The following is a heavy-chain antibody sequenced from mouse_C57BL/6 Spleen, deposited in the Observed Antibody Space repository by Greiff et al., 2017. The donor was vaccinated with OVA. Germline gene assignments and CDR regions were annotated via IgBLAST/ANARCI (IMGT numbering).Heavy chain of an antibody. CDR3: ARSANWAGDY. Sequence: QVQLQQPGAELVMPGASVKLSCKASGYTFTSYWMHWVKQRPGQGLEWIGEIDPSDSYTNYNQKFKGKSTLTVDKSSSTAYMQLSSLTSEDSAVYDCARSANWAGDYWGQGTTLTVSS. CDR2: IDPSDSYT. CDR1: GYTFTSYW. J-gene: IGHJ2*01. D-gene: IGHD4-1*02. V-gene: IGHV1-69*01.